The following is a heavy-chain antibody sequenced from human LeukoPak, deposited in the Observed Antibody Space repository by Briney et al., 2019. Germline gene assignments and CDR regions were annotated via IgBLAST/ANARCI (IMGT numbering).Heavy chain of an antibody. J-gene: IGHJ5*02. CDR1: GGTFSSYA. CDR2: IIPIFGTA. D-gene: IGHD3-22*01. Sequence: GSSVKVSCKASGGTFSSYAISWVRQAPGQGLEWMGGIIPIFGTANYAQKFQGRVTITTDESTSTAYMELSSLRSEDTAVYYCARERDYYDSSGYYLLDPWGQGTLVTVSS. V-gene: IGHV1-69*05. CDR3: ARERDYYDSSGYYLLDP.